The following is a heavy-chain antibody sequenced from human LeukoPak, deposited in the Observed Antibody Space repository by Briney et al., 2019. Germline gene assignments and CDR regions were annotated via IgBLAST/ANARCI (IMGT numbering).Heavy chain of an antibody. J-gene: IGHJ5*02. D-gene: IGHD3-9*01. CDR3: ATVGYFDWLLPWYNWFDP. Sequence: GASVKVSCKVSGYTLTELSMHWVRQAPGKGLEWMGGFDPEDGETIYAQKFQGRVTMTEDTSTDTAYMELSSLRSEDTAVYYCATVGYFDWLLPWYNWFDPWGQGTLVTVSS. CDR2: FDPEDGET. CDR1: GYTLTELS. V-gene: IGHV1-24*01.